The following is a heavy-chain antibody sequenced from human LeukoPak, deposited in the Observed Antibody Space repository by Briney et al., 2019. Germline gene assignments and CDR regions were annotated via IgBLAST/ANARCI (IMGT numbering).Heavy chain of an antibody. CDR3: ARYFSGGQFKWFDP. CDR1: GDSISSGGYS. V-gene: IGHV4-30-2*01. CDR2: IYHGGSA. J-gene: IGHJ5*02. Sequence: SQTLSLTCAVSGDSISSGGYSWSSIRQPPGKGLEWIGYIYHGGSAYCSPSLKSRANISVDKSKNQFSLKLSSVTAADTAVYYCARYFSGGQFKWFDPWGQGTLVTVSS. D-gene: IGHD1-26*01.